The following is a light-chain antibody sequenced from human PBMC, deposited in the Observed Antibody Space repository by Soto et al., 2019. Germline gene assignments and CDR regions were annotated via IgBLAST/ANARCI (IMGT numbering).Light chain of an antibody. Sequence: HSELAQPASVSGSPGQSIAISCAVTISDGVGYNSVSWYQQHPGKAPKLMIYDVSNRPSGVSNRFSGSKSVNTAPLTISGLQAEGEADYYCCSFTISSTPGYAFGTGTKVTVL. V-gene: IGLV2-14*03. J-gene: IGLJ1*01. CDR3: CSFTISSTPGYA. CDR2: DVS. CDR1: ISDGVGYNS.